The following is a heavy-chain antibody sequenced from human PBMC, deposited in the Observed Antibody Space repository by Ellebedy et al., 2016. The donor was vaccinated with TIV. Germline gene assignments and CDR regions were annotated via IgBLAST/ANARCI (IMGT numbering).Heavy chain of an antibody. CDR1: GFRFSNGW. V-gene: IGHV3-30*03. J-gene: IGHJ6*02. Sequence: GGSLRLSXAVSGFRFSNGWMNWVRQAPGKGLEWVAVISYDGSNKYYADSVKGRFTISRDNSKNTLYLQMNSLRAEDTAVYYCARDRRYYDSSGYASYYYYGMDVWGQGTTVTVSS. CDR3: ARDRRYYDSSGYASYYYYGMDV. D-gene: IGHD3-22*01. CDR2: ISYDGSNK.